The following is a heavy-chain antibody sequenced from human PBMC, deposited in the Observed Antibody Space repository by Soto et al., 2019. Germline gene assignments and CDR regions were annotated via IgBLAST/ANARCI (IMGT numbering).Heavy chain of an antibody. D-gene: IGHD2-15*01. J-gene: IGHJ4*02. CDR1: VYTFTAYA. Sequence: ASVNVSCKASVYTFTAYAMHWVRQAPGQGLERMGWINPNSGDATYAQKFQGRVTMTMDTSITTAYMELSSLSYDDTAVYYCASEASAVLALDYWGQGTLVTVSS. CDR2: INPNSGDA. V-gene: IGHV1-2*02. CDR3: ASEASAVLALDY.